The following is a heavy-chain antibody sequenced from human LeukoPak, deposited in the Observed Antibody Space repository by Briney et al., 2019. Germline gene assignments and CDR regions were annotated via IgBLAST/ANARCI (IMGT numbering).Heavy chain of an antibody. V-gene: IGHV4-34*01. CDR1: GGSISSYY. Sequence: PSETLSLTCTVSGGSISSYYWSWIRQPPGKGLEWIGEINHSGSTNYNPSLKSRVTISVDTSKNQFSLKLSSVTAADTAVYYCARVPGPNWFDPWGQGTLVTVSS. CDR2: INHSGST. CDR3: ARVPGPNWFDP. J-gene: IGHJ5*02.